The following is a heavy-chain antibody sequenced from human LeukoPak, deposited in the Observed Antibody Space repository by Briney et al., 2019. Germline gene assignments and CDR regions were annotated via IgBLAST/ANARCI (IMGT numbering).Heavy chain of an antibody. CDR1: GFIFSHHW. CDR2: IKEGGSKK. Sequence: PGGSLRLSCAASGFIFSHHWMTWVRQAPGKGLEWVANIKEGGSKKNYVDSVKGRFTISRDNAKNSLYLQMNSLRAEDTAIYYCATPLDYYDSSGYHQGGDWGQGTLVTVSS. J-gene: IGHJ4*02. V-gene: IGHV3-7*03. CDR3: ATPLDYYDSSGYHQGGD. D-gene: IGHD3-22*01.